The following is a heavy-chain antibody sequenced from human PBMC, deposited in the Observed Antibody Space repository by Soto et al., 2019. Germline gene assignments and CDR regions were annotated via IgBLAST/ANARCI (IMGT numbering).Heavy chain of an antibody. CDR1: GGSISSYH. D-gene: IGHD6-13*01. CDR2: IYYSGST. J-gene: IGHJ5*02. V-gene: IGHV4-59*01. CDR3: ARTGYSSSWYGPPRYNWFDP. Sequence: QVQLQESGPGLVKPSETLSLTCTVSGGSISSYHWSWIRQPPGKGLEWIGYIYYSGSTNYNPSLKSRVTISVDTSKNQFSLKLSSVTAADTAVYYCARTGYSSSWYGPPRYNWFDPWGQGTLVTVSS.